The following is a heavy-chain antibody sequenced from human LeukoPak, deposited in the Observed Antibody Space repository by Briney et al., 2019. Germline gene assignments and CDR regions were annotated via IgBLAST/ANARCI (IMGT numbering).Heavy chain of an antibody. D-gene: IGHD6-13*01. CDR3: ARGTATTAGIDY. CDR2: INTDGDSA. V-gene: IGHV3-74*01. J-gene: IGHJ4*02. CDR1: GFTFSSYW. Sequence: GGSLRPSCAASGFTFSSYWMHWVRQAPGKGLVWVSHINTDGDSATYGDSAKGRFTISRDNAKNTLYLQMNSLRVEDTAVYYCARGTATTAGIDYWGQGTLVTVSS.